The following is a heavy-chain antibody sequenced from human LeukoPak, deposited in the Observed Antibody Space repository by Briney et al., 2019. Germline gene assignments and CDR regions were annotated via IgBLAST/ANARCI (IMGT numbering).Heavy chain of an antibody. Sequence: GGSLRLSCAASGFTFSSYEMNWVRQAPGKGLEWISYISTRGTTKFLADSVKGRFTISRDNTKNSLYLQMNSLRAEDTAIYYCARGYRQLDYWGQGVLVTVPS. CDR3: ARGYRQLDY. D-gene: IGHD1-26*01. CDR2: ISTRGTTK. CDR1: GFTFSSYE. V-gene: IGHV3-48*03. J-gene: IGHJ4*02.